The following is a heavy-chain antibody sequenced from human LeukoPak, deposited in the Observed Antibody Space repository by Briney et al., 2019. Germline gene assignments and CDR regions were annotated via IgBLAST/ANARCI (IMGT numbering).Heavy chain of an antibody. CDR3: ARGRVPGGD. J-gene: IGHJ4*02. CDR2: IYYNGET. V-gene: IGHV4-59*11. Sequence: GSLRLSCAASGFIFSMHAMSWIRQAPGKGLEWIGYIYYNGETNCNPSLKSRVSISVDTSKSQFSLKLSSVTAADTAVYYCARGRVPGGDWGQGTLVTVSS. D-gene: IGHD3-16*01. CDR1: GFIFSMHA.